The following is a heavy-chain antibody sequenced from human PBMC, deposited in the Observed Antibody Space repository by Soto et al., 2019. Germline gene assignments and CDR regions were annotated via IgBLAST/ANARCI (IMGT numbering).Heavy chain of an antibody. D-gene: IGHD5-12*01. J-gene: IGHJ4*02. CDR1: GVTFSSYA. Sequence: SVKVSCKASGVTFSSYAMRWVRQAPGQGLELMGGIIPIFGTANYAQKFQGRVTITADESTSTAYMELSSPRSEDTAVYYCARVSTRWLQAYFDYWGQGTLVTVYS. CDR3: ARVSTRWLQAYFDY. V-gene: IGHV1-69*13. CDR2: IIPIFGTA.